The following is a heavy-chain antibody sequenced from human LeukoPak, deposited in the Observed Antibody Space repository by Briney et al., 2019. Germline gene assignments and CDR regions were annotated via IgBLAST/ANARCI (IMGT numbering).Heavy chain of an antibody. CDR2: IYTSGST. Sequence: PSETLSLTCAVYGGSFSGYYWSWIRQPAGEGLEWIGRIYTSGSTNYNPSLKSRVTISVDTSKNQFSLKLSSVTAADTAVYYCARAREVGASDYWGQGTLVTVSS. J-gene: IGHJ4*02. CDR1: GGSFSGYY. D-gene: IGHD1-26*01. CDR3: ARAREVGASDY. V-gene: IGHV4-59*10.